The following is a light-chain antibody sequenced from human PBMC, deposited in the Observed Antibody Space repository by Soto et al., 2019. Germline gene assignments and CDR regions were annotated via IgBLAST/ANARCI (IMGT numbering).Light chain of an antibody. CDR3: QHRYNWPPLT. CDR2: DAF. J-gene: IGKJ4*01. CDR1: QSVSTY. V-gene: IGKV3-11*01. Sequence: DIVLTQSPATLSLSPGERATLSCRASQSVSTYLAWYQQKPGQAPMLLTYDAFNRATGIPPRFSGSGSGTDFTLTISSLEPEDFAVYYCQHRYNWPPLTFGGGTKVEIK.